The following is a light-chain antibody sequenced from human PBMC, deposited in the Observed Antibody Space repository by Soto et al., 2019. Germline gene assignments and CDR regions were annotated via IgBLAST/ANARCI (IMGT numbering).Light chain of an antibody. CDR3: SSYTSSSTRVV. J-gene: IGLJ2*01. CDR1: SSDVGGYNY. V-gene: IGLV2-14*03. Sequence: QSALTQPASVSGSPGQSITIPCTGTSSDVGGYNYVSWYQQHPGKAPKVMIYDVSKRPSGVSNRFSGSKSGNTASLTISGLQVEDEADYYCSSYTSSSTRVVFGGGTKLTVL. CDR2: DVS.